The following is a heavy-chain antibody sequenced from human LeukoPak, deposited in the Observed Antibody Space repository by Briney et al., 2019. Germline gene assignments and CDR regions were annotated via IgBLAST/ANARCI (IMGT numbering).Heavy chain of an antibody. Sequence: PSETLSLTCTVSGGSISSYYWSWIRQPPGKGLEWIGYIYYSGSTNYNPSHKSRVTISVDTSKNQFSLKLSSVTAADTAVYYCARHFLRYFDWLLETYPYYFDYWGQGTLVTVSS. V-gene: IGHV4-59*08. CDR1: GGSISSYY. CDR3: ARHFLRYFDWLLETYPYYFDY. D-gene: IGHD3-9*01. CDR2: IYYSGST. J-gene: IGHJ4*02.